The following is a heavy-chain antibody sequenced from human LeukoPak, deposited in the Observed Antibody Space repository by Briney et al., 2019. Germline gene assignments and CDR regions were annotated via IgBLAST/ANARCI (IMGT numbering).Heavy chain of an antibody. CDR2: ISPSGGST. Sequence: ASVKVSCKASGYTFTSYYTHWVRQAPGQGLEWMGVISPSGGSTSYAQKFQGRVTMTRDTSTSTVYMELSSLRSEDTAVYYCARGYCSGGSCYSAFDYWGQGTLVTVPS. D-gene: IGHD2-15*01. J-gene: IGHJ4*02. V-gene: IGHV1-46*01. CDR3: ARGYCSGGSCYSAFDY. CDR1: GYTFTSYY.